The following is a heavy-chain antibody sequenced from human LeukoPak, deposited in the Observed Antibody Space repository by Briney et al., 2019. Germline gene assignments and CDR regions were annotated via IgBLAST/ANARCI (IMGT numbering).Heavy chain of an antibody. Sequence: PSETLSLTCTVSGGSMSSYYWSCIRQPPGKGLGWIGYIYYSGNTNYNPSLKSRVTISEDTSKNQFSLKLISVTAADTAVYYCARGLIEMATIIDYFDYWGQGTLVTVSS. CDR2: IYYSGNT. CDR1: GGSMSSYY. V-gene: IGHV4-59*01. D-gene: IGHD5-24*01. J-gene: IGHJ4*02. CDR3: ARGLIEMATIIDYFDY.